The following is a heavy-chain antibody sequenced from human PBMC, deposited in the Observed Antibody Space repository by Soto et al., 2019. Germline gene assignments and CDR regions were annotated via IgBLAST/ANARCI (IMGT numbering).Heavy chain of an antibody. J-gene: IGHJ4*02. CDR1: GFTFSSYG. CDR3: ANVAEGSSGYYNF. Sequence: GGSLRLSCAASGFTFSSYGMHWVRQAPGKGLEWVAVISYDGSNKYYADSVKGRFTISRDNSKNTLYLQMNSLRAEDTAVYYCANVAEGSSGYYNFWGQGTLVTVSS. D-gene: IGHD3-3*01. V-gene: IGHV3-30*18. CDR2: ISYDGSNK.